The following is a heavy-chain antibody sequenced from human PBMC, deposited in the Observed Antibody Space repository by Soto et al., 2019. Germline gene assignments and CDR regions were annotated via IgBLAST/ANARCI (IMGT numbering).Heavy chain of an antibody. J-gene: IGHJ4*02. V-gene: IGHV1-69*13. CDR3: ARAVAGTLYYFDY. D-gene: IGHD6-19*01. Sequence: SVKVSCKASGGTFSSYAISWVRQAPGQGLEWMGGIIPIFGTANYAQKFQGRVTITADESTSTAYMELSSRRSEDTAVYYCARAVAGTLYYFDYWGQGTLVTVSS. CDR1: GGTFSSYA. CDR2: IIPIFGTA.